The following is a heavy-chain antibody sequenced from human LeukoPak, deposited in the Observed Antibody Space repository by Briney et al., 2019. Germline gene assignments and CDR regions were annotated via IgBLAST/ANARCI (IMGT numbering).Heavy chain of an antibody. Sequence: SETLSLTCTVSGGSISSGTYYWGWIRQPPGKGLEWIGRIYYSGSTDYNPSLKSRVTISVDTSKNQFSLKLSSVTAADTAVYYCARRGDYSCYFDYWGQGTLVTVSS. CDR3: ARRGDYSCYFDY. V-gene: IGHV4-39*01. CDR1: GGSISSGTYY. J-gene: IGHJ4*02. CDR2: IYYSGST. D-gene: IGHD4-11*01.